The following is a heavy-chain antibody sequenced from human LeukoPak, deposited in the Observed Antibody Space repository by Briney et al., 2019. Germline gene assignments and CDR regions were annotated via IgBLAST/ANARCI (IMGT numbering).Heavy chain of an antibody. V-gene: IGHV4-31*03. D-gene: IGHD6-13*01. CDR2: IYYSGST. CDR3: ARSGSSWQQLVFRAFDI. Sequence: SQTLSLTCTVSGGSISSGGYYWSWTRQHPGKGLEWIGYIYYSGSTYYNPSLKSRVTISVDTSKNQFSLKLSSVTAADTAVYYCARSGSSWQQLVFRAFDIWGQGTMVTVSS. J-gene: IGHJ3*02. CDR1: GGSISSGGYY.